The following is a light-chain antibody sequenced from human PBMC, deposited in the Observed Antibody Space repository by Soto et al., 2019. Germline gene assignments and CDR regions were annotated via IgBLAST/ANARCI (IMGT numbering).Light chain of an antibody. CDR3: NSYTRSDTEVL. Sequence: QSALTQPASVSGSPGQSISISCTAINSGVGVYNFVSWYQQHPGEAPKLLIYDVFNRPSGVSHRFSGSKSGNTASLTISGLQPEDEAHYYCNSYTRSDTEVLFGGGTKVTVL. CDR2: DVF. CDR1: NSGVGVYNF. J-gene: IGLJ2*01. V-gene: IGLV2-14*01.